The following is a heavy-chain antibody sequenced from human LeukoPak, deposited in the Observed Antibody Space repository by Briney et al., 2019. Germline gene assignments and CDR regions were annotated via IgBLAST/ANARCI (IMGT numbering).Heavy chain of an antibody. CDR1: GGSISSGSYY. J-gene: IGHJ4*02. D-gene: IGHD3-22*01. Sequence: PSQTLSLTCTVSGGSISSGSYYWRWLRRPAGTGLEWIGRIYTSGSTNYNPSLKCRVTISVDTSKNQFSLKLSSVTAADTAVYYCAGSFLLDSSGYYRDYWGQGTLVTVSS. CDR2: IYTSGST. CDR3: AGSFLLDSSGYYRDY. V-gene: IGHV4-61*02.